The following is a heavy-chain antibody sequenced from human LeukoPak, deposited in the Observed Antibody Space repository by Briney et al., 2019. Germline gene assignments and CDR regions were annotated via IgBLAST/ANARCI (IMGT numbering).Heavy chain of an antibody. J-gene: IGHJ4*02. V-gene: IGHV4-59*08. CDR3: ARCSGGSCPFDY. CDR2: IYYSGST. Sequence: SETLSLTCTVSGGSISSYYWSWIRQPPGKGLEWIGYIYYSGSTNYNPSLKSRVTISVDTPKNQSSLKLSSVTAADTAVYYCARCSGGSCPFDYWGQGTLVTVSS. CDR1: GGSISSYY. D-gene: IGHD2-15*01.